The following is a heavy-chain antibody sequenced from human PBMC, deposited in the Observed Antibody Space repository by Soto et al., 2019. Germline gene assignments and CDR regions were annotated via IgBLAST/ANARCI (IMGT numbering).Heavy chain of an antibody. J-gene: IGHJ4*02. CDR1: GYTFTSYD. Sequence: GASVKVSCKASGYTFTSYDINWVRQATGQGLEWMGWMNPNSGNTGYAQKFQGRVTMTRNTSISTAYMELSSLRSEDTAVYYCAIAYCSGGSCTFDYWGQGTLVTVSS. D-gene: IGHD2-15*01. CDR3: AIAYCSGGSCTFDY. CDR2: MNPNSGNT. V-gene: IGHV1-8*01.